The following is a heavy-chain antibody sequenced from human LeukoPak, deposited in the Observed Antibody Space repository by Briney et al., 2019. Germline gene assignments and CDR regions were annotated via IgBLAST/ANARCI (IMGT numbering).Heavy chain of an antibody. Sequence: GGSLRLSCAASGFTSSSYAMSWVRQAPGKGLEWVSAISGSGGSTYYADSVKGRFTISRDNSKNTLYLQMNSLRAEDTAVYYCAKRLGFSGWYGTPDYWGQGTLVTVSS. CDR1: GFTSSSYA. CDR2: ISGSGGST. J-gene: IGHJ4*01. V-gene: IGHV3-23*01. CDR3: AKRLGFSGWYGTPDY. D-gene: IGHD6-19*01.